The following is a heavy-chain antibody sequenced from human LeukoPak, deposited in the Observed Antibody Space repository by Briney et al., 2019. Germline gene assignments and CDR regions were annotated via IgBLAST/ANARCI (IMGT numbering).Heavy chain of an antibody. Sequence: SGGSLRLSCAASEFSVGSNYMTWVRQAPGKGLEWIGYIYYSGSTNYNPSLKSRVTISVDTSKNQFSLKLSSVTAADTAVYYCARSLWFGELLYFDYWGQGTLVTVSS. J-gene: IGHJ4*02. CDR3: ARSLWFGELLYFDY. CDR2: IYYSGST. CDR1: EFSVGSNY. V-gene: IGHV4-59*02. D-gene: IGHD3-10*01.